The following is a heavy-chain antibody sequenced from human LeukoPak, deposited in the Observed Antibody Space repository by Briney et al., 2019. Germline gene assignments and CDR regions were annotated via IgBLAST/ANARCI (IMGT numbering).Heavy chain of an antibody. CDR3: ARDVLLVVGYSSGWYFDY. V-gene: IGHV1-8*01. D-gene: IGHD6-19*01. J-gene: IGHJ4*02. CDR1: GYTFTTYD. Sequence: ASVKASCKTSGYTFTTYDINWVRQATGQGLEWLGWMSPNNGDTGYAQKFQGRVTMTRDTSTNTAYMELSALTSEDTAVYYCARDVLLVVGYSSGWYFDYWGQGTLVTVSS. CDR2: MSPNNGDT.